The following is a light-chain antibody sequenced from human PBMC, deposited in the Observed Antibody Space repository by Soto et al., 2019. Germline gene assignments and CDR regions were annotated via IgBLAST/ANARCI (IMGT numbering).Light chain of an antibody. V-gene: IGLV2-14*01. Sequence: QSLLTNPASVSGSPGQSITISCTGTSSDVGLYDYVSWYQQHPGKAPQLMIYAVSNRPSGVSNRFSASKSGNTASLFISGLQAEDEADYYCSSYTSDSSYVFGSGTRSPS. J-gene: IGLJ1*01. CDR1: SSDVGLYDY. CDR2: AVS. CDR3: SSYTSDSSYV.